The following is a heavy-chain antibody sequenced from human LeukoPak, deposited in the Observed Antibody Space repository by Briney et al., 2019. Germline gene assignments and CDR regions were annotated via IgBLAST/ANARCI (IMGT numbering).Heavy chain of an antibody. CDR2: IYSGGST. D-gene: IGHD3-9*01. Sequence: GGSLRLSCAASGFTVSFNYMSWVRQAPGKGLEWVSVIYSGGSTYYADSVKGRFTISRDNSKNTLYLQMNSLRAEDTAVYYCASNYDILTSYYKPLGYWGQGTLVTVSS. V-gene: IGHV3-53*01. CDR3: ASNYDILTSYYKPLGY. CDR1: GFTVSFNY. J-gene: IGHJ4*02.